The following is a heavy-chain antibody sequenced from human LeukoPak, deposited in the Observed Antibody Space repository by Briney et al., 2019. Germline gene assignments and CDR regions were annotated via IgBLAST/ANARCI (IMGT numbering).Heavy chain of an antibody. CDR3: AKVPYDDYAYYFDY. CDR2: ISGSGGST. CDR1: GLTFSSYL. V-gene: IGHV3-23*01. D-gene: IGHD4-17*01. J-gene: IGHJ4*02. Sequence: GGSLRLFWAASGLTFSSYLVTWGRQAPGKGLEWVSAISGSGGSTYYADSVKVRFTISRDNSKKTLYLQMNSLRAEDTAVYYCAKVPYDDYAYYFDYWGQGTLVTVSS.